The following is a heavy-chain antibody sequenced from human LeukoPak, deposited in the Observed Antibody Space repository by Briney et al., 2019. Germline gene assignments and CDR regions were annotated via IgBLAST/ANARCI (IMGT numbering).Heavy chain of an antibody. V-gene: IGHV3-48*04. CDR2: ISSSSSTI. J-gene: IGHJ6*02. CDR3: ARDPYYYDSSGYFGDYYYYYGMDV. Sequence: GGSLRLSCAASGFTFSSYSMNWVRQAPGKGLEWVSYISSSSSTIYYADSVKGRFTISRDNAKNSLYLQMNSLRAEDTAVYYCARDPYYYDSSGYFGDYYYYYGMDVWGQGTTVTVSS. CDR1: GFTFSSYS. D-gene: IGHD3-22*01.